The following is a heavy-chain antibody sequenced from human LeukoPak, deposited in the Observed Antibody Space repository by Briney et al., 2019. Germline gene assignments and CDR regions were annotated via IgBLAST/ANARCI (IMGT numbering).Heavy chain of an antibody. CDR2: ISSSSSYI. CDR1: GFTFSSYS. Sequence: PGGSLRLSCAASGFTFSSYSMNWVRQAPGKGLEWVSSISSSSSYIYYADSVKGRFTISRDNAKNSLYLQMNSLRAEDTAVYYCARGSGANYAPMQYWGQGTLVTVSS. CDR3: ARGSGANYAPMQY. D-gene: IGHD4/OR15-4a*01. V-gene: IGHV3-21*01. J-gene: IGHJ4*02.